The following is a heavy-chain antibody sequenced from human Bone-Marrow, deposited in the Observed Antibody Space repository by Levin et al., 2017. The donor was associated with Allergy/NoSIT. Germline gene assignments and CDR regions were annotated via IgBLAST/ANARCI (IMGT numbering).Heavy chain of an antibody. D-gene: IGHD1-26*01. CDR3: AQRRVGGIATFDH. CDR2: ISAGGGLT. CDR1: GFTFSSHA. Sequence: PGGSLRLSCAAAGFTFSSHAMDWVRQAPGKGLEWVSDISAGGGLTYYAESVKGRFTISRDNSKNTLSLIMNSLRDEDTAVYYCAQRRVGGIATFDHWGQGTLVTVSS. V-gene: IGHV3-23*01. J-gene: IGHJ4*02.